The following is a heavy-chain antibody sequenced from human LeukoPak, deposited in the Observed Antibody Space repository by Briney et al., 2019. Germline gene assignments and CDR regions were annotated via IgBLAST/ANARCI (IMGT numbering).Heavy chain of an antibody. CDR1: GFTFTSSA. J-gene: IGHJ4*02. V-gene: IGHV1-58*01. CDR2: IVVGSGNT. Sequence: SVKVSCKASGFTFTSSAVQWVRQARGQRLEWIGWIVVGSGNTNYVQKFQERVTITRDMSTSTAYMELSSLRSEDTAVYYCAAALYGDYGPDYWGQGTLVTVSS. CDR3: AAALYGDYGPDY. D-gene: IGHD4-17*01.